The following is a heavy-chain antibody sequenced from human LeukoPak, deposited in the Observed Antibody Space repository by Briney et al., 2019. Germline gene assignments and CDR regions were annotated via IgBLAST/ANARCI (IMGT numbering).Heavy chain of an antibody. CDR1: GYTSTSYD. CDR2: MNPNSGNT. V-gene: IGHV1-8*01. D-gene: IGHD3-10*01. J-gene: IGHJ6*02. CDR3: ARAERDYYGSGSPYLGMDV. Sequence: ASVKVSCKASGYTSTSYDINWVRQATGQGLEWMGWMNPNSGNTGYAQKFQGRVTMTRNTSISTAYMELSSLRSEDTAVYYCARAERDYYGSGSPYLGMDVWGQGTTVTVSS.